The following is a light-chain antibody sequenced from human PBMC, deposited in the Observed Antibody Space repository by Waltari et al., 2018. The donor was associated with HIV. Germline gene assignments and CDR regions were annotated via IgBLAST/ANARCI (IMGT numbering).Light chain of an antibody. V-gene: IGLV2-14*03. CDR2: DVG. Sequence: QSALTQPASVSGSPGQSITISCTGTSSDVGASNSVSWYQQHPGKAPKLMIYDVGVRPSGVSSRFSASKSGNTASLTISGLQTEDEADYYCSSYTNRRTPLYVFGTGTKLTVL. CDR3: SSYTNRRTPLYV. CDR1: SSDVGASNS. J-gene: IGLJ1*01.